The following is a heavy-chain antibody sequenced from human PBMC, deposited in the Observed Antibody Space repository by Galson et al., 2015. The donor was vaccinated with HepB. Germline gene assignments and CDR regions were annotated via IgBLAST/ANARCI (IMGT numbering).Heavy chain of an antibody. CDR2: ISYDGSNK. J-gene: IGHJ4*02. Sequence: SLRLSCAASGFTFSSYGMHWVRQAPGKGLEWVAVISYDGSNKYYADSVKGRFTISRDNSKNTLYLQMNSLRAEDTAVYYCAKIPSSYDYVWRSRGDYWGQGTLVTVSS. CDR1: GFTFSSYG. CDR3: AKIPSSYDYVWRSRGDY. V-gene: IGHV3-30*18. D-gene: IGHD3-16*01.